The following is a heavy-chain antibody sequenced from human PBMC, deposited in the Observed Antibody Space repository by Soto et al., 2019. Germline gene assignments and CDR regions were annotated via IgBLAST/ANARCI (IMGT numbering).Heavy chain of an antibody. CDR1: GYTFTSYY. Sequence: ASVKVSCKASGYTFTSYYMHWVRQAPGQGLEWMGIINPSGGSTSYAQKFQGRVTMTRDTSTSTVYMELSSLGSEDTAVYYCARDWHYYGSGSYSDYYYYYGMDVWGQGTTVTVSS. V-gene: IGHV1-46*01. D-gene: IGHD3-10*01. J-gene: IGHJ6*02. CDR2: INPSGGST. CDR3: ARDWHYYGSGSYSDYYYYYGMDV.